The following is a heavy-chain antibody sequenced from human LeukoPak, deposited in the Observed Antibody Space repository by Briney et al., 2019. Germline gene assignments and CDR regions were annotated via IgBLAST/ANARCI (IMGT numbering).Heavy chain of an antibody. CDR3: ARCSGWYMNWFDP. V-gene: IGHV4-39*01. CDR1: GGSISSSSYY. J-gene: IGHJ5*02. CDR2: IYYSGST. Sequence: PSETLSLTCTVSGGSISSSSYYWGWIRQPPGKGLEWIGSIYYSGSTYYNPSLKSRVTISVDTSKNQFSLKLSSVTAADTAVYYCARCSGWYMNWFDPWGQETLVTVSS. D-gene: IGHD6-19*01.